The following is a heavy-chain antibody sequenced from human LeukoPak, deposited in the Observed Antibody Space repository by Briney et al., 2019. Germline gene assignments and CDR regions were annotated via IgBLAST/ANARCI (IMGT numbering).Heavy chain of an antibody. CDR2: IYYTGST. CDR1: GGSFSGYY. D-gene: IGHD3-10*01. J-gene: IGHJ5*02. Sequence: PSETLSLTCAVYGGSFSGYYWSWIRQPPGKGLEWIGYIYYTGSTNYNPSLMSRVTISVDTSKNQFSLKLSSVTAEDTAVYYCARDLYYGSGPFDPWGQGTLVTVSS. CDR3: ARDLYYGSGPFDP. V-gene: IGHV4-59*01.